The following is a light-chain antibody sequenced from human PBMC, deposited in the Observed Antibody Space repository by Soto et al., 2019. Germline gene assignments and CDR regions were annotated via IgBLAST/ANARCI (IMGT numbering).Light chain of an antibody. CDR3: QLYGSSPMYT. J-gene: IGKJ2*01. V-gene: IGKV3-20*01. CDR2: AAS. CDR1: QSVSSSY. Sequence: EIVLTQSPGTLSLSPGERATLSCRASQSVSSSYLAWYQQKPGQAPRLLMYAASSRATGIPDRFSGSGSGTDFTLTINRLEPEDFAVYYCQLYGSSPMYTFGQGTQLEIK.